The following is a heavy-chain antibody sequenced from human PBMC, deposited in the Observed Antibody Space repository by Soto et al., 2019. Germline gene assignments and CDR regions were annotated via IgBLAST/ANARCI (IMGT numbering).Heavy chain of an antibody. J-gene: IGHJ4*02. D-gene: IGHD2-15*01. CDR1: GYTFTTYG. V-gene: IGHV1-18*04. CDR3: ARTPRAQMIVLEAATRFDY. CDR2: ISPYNGDT. Sequence: QVQLVQSGAEVKRPGASVKVSCKASGYTFTTYGFNWVRQAPGQGLEWMGWISPYNGDTNYAQNFQRRVTLTTDTSTSTAYMELRSLTSDDTAIYYCARTPRAQMIVLEAATRFDYWGQGTLVTVSS.